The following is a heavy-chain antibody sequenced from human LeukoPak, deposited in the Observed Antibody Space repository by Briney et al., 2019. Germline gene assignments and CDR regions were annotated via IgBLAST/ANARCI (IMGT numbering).Heavy chain of an antibody. D-gene: IGHD3-22*01. Sequence: SGGSLRLSCAASGFTFSMYAMSWVRQAPGKGLEWVSAISGSGGSTYYADSVKGRFTISRDNSKNTLYLQMNSLRAEDTAVYYCAKALRITMIVGDYWGQGTLVTVSS. J-gene: IGHJ4*02. CDR1: GFTFSMYA. V-gene: IGHV3-23*01. CDR3: AKALRITMIVGDY. CDR2: ISGSGGST.